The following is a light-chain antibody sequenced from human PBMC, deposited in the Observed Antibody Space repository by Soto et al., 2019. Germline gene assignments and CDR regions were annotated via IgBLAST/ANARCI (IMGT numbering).Light chain of an antibody. CDR1: QGISNY. Sequence: DIQMTQSPSSLSASVGDRVTITCRASQGISNYLAWYQQKPGIVPKLLIYAASTLQSGVPSRFSGSGSGTDFTLTISSLQPEDVATYYCQKYNSAPAWTFGQGTKVEIK. CDR3: QKYNSAPAWT. J-gene: IGKJ1*01. V-gene: IGKV1-27*01. CDR2: AAS.